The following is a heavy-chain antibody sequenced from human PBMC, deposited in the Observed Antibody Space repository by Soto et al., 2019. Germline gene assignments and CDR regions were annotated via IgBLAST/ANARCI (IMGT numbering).Heavy chain of an antibody. CDR2: IIPIFGTA. CDR1: GVTFSSYA. J-gene: IGHJ5*02. CDR3: ARGVGQQLRYWFDP. Sequence: SVKVSCKASGVTFSSYAISWARQSPGQGLEWMGGIIPIFGTANYAQKFQGRVTITADKSTSTAYMELSSLRSEDTAVYYCARGVGQQLRYWFDPWGQGTPVTVSS. D-gene: IGHD6-13*01. V-gene: IGHV1-69*06.